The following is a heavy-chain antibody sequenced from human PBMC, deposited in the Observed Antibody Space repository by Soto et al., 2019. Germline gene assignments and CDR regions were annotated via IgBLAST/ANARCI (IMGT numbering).Heavy chain of an antibody. J-gene: IGHJ4*02. CDR2: ISTNSDYI. D-gene: IGHD5-12*01. CDR3: ARATRGGYKEGFDY. Sequence: EVQLVESGGGLVKPGESLRLSCAESGFTFSGYSMNWVRQAPGKGLEWVSSISTNSDYIYYADSVKGRFTISRDNAKNSLFLQMTGLRVEDAAVCYCARATRGGYKEGFDYWGQGTLVTVSS. V-gene: IGHV3-21*01. CDR1: GFTFSGYS.